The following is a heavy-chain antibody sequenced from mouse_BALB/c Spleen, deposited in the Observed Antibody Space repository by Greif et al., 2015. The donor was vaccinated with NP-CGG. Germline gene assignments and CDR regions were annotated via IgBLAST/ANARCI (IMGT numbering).Heavy chain of an antibody. V-gene: IGHV14-3*02. Sequence: EVQLQQSGAELVKPGASVKLSCTASGFNIKDISIHWVKQRPEQGLEWIGRIAPANGNIKYDPKFQGKATITVDTSSNTAYLQLSSLTSEDTAVYYCALYYYGNSRFDYWGQGTTLTVSS. D-gene: IGHD1-1*01. J-gene: IGHJ2*01. CDR1: GFNIKDIS. CDR3: ALYYYGNSRFDY. CDR2: IAPANGNI.